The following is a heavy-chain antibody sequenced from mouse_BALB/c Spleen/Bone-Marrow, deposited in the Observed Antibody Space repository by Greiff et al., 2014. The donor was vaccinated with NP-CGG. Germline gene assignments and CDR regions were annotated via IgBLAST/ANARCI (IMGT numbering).Heavy chain of an antibody. V-gene: IGHV7-3*02. D-gene: IGHD2-3*01. Sequence: EVMLVESGGGLVQPGGSLRLSCATSGFTFTDYYMNWVRQPPGKALGWLGFIRNRANGYTTEFSASVKGRFTISSDNSQSILYLQINTLRAEDSATYYCARYDGYSDNAMDYWGQGTSVTVSS. CDR3: ARYDGYSDNAMDY. CDR1: GFTFTDYY. J-gene: IGHJ4*01. CDR2: IRNRANGYTT.